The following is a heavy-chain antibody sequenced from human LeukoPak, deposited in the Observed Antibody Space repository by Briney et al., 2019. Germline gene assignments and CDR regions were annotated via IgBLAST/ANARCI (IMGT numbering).Heavy chain of an antibody. CDR1: GYTFTGYY. CDR3: ARDNCSGGSCYGSAWFDP. Sequence: GASVKVSCKASGYTFTGYYMHWVRQAPGQGLEWMGRIIPILGIANYAQKFQGRVTITADKSTSTAYMELSSPRSEDTAVYYCARDNCSGGSCYGSAWFDPWGQGTLVTVSS. CDR2: IIPILGIA. D-gene: IGHD2-15*01. J-gene: IGHJ5*02. V-gene: IGHV1-69*04.